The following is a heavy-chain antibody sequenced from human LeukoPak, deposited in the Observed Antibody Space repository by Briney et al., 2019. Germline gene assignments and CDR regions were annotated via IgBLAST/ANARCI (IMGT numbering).Heavy chain of an antibody. CDR1: GFTFSDYY. V-gene: IGHV3-11*06. Sequence: GGSLRLSCAASGFTFSDYYMSCIRQAPGKGLEWVSYISSSSSYTNYADSVKGRFTISRDNAKNSLYLQMNSLRADDTAVYYCARVVSVASYYFDHWGQGTLVTVSS. D-gene: IGHD6-19*01. CDR2: ISSSSSYT. J-gene: IGHJ4*02. CDR3: ARVVSVASYYFDH.